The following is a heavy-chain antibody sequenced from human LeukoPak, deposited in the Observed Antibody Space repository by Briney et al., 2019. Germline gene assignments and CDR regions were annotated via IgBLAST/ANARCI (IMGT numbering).Heavy chain of an antibody. Sequence: GESLKISCKGSGYNFPIYWIGWVRQEPGKDLEWMGIIYPGDSDTRYSPSFQGQVTISADKSISTAYLQWSSLKASDTAMYYCARKFHSSSWQTVDAFDIWGQGTMVTVSS. CDR2: IYPGDSDT. CDR1: GYNFPIYW. D-gene: IGHD6-13*01. J-gene: IGHJ3*02. CDR3: ARKFHSSSWQTVDAFDI. V-gene: IGHV5-51*01.